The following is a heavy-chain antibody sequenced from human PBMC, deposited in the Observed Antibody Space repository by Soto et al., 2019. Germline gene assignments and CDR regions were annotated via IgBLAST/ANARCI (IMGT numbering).Heavy chain of an antibody. CDR1: GGSVSNGMYY. Sequence: SETLSLTCTVSGGSVSNGMYYWSWIRQPPGKGLEWIGNVYFTGTTIYNPSPKSRVTISVDTSKNQFSLKLSSVTAADTAVYYCARSTFKDYYGMDVWGQGTTVTVSS. J-gene: IGHJ6*02. V-gene: IGHV4-61*01. CDR3: ARSTFKDYYGMDV. D-gene: IGHD3-16*01. CDR2: VYFTGTT.